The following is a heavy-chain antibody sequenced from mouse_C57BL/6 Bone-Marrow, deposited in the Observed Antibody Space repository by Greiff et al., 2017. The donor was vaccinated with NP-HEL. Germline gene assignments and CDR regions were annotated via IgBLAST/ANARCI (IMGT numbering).Heavy chain of an antibody. CDR3: ARSGGRYFDY. V-gene: IGHV1-80*01. J-gene: IGHJ2*01. CDR1: GYAFSSYW. D-gene: IGHD3-3*01. Sequence: VKLMESGAELVKPGASVKISCKASGYAFSSYWMNWVKQRPGKGLEWIGQIYPGDGDTNYNGKFKGKATLTADKSSSTAYMQLSSLTSEDSAVYFCARSGGRYFDYWGQGTTLTVSS. CDR2: IYPGDGDT.